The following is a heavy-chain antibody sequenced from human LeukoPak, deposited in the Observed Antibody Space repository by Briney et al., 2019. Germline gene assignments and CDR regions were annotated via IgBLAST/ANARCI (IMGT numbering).Heavy chain of an antibody. V-gene: IGHV4-59*01. CDR1: GGSISSYY. CDR3: ARYLGAMVRGVIHYYYYYMDV. J-gene: IGHJ6*03. CDR2: IYYSGST. Sequence: PSETLSLTCTVSGGSISSYYWSWIRQPPGKGLEWIGYIYYSGSTNYNPSLKSRVTISVDTSKNQFSLKLSSVTAADTAVYYCARYLGAMVRGVIHYYYYYMDVWGKGTTVTVSS. D-gene: IGHD3-10*01.